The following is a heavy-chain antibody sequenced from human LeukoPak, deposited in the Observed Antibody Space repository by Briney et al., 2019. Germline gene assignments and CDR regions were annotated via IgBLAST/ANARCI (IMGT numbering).Heavy chain of an antibody. J-gene: IGHJ3*02. D-gene: IGHD3-22*01. V-gene: IGHV1-2*02. CDR3: ARGDETYYYDSSGRDAFDI. Sequence: ASVKVSCKASGYTFTGYYMHWVRQAPGQGLEWMGWINPNSGGTNYAQKFQGRVTMTRDTSISTAYMELSRLRSDDTAVYYCARGDETYYYDSSGRDAFDIWGQGTMVTVSS. CDR1: GYTFTGYY. CDR2: INPNSGGT.